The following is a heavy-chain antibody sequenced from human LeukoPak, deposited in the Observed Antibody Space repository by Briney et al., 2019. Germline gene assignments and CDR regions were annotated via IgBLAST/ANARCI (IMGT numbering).Heavy chain of an antibody. V-gene: IGHV4-39*02. CDR2: IYYSGST. CDR1: GGSISSSSYY. D-gene: IGHD3-16*02. Sequence: SETLSLTCTVSGGSISSSSYYWGWIRQPPGKGLEWIGSIYYSGSTYYNPSLKSRVTISVDTSKNQFSLKLSSVTAADTAVYYCARERRNPVISLNWFDPWGQGTLVTVSS. CDR3: ARERRNPVISLNWFDP. J-gene: IGHJ5*02.